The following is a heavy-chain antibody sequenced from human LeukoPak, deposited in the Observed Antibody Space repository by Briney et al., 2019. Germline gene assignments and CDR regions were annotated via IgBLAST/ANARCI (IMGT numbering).Heavy chain of an antibody. CDR3: ARSGPKIAAAGYMDV. Sequence: SETLSLTCTVSGGSISSSSYYWGWIRQPPGKGLEWIGVINRSGDTNYNPSLKSRVTLSVDTSKNQISLNLTSATAADTAVYYCARSGPKIAAAGYMDVWGTGTTVTVSS. V-gene: IGHV4-39*07. CDR2: INRSGDT. CDR1: GGSISSSSYY. J-gene: IGHJ6*03. D-gene: IGHD6-13*01.